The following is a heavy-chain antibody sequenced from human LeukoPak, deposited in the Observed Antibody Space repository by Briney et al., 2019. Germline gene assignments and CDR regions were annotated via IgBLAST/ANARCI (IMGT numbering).Heavy chain of an antibody. Sequence: GESLKISCKGSGYRFTSYWIGWVRQMPGKGLEWMGIIYPGDSDTRYSPSFQGQVTISADKSISTAYLQWSSLKASDTAMYYCASSLYCGGDCYHDAFDIWGQGTMVTVSS. D-gene: IGHD2-21*02. V-gene: IGHV5-51*01. CDR3: ASSLYCGGDCYHDAFDI. CDR1: GYRFTSYW. CDR2: IYPGDSDT. J-gene: IGHJ3*02.